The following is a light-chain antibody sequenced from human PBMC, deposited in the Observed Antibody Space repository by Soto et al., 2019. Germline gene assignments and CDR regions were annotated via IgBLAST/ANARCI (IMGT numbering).Light chain of an antibody. CDR2: GAS. CDR3: QQCNNWPEYT. CDR1: QYVARN. J-gene: IGKJ2*01. Sequence: EIVVSQYPATLSVSPGERVTLSCRASQYVARNLAWYQQKPGQPPRLLIYGASNRATSTPARFSGSGSGTEFNLTISSLQSEDLAVYYCQQCNNWPEYTFGQGTKLEIK. V-gene: IGKV3-15*01.